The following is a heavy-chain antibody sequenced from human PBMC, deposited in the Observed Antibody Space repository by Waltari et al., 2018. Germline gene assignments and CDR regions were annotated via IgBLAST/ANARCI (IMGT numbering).Heavy chain of an antibody. Sequence: QVQLVQSGAEVKKPGSSVKVSCKASGGTFSSYAISWVRQAPGQGLEWIGVINPIFGTANYEQKVQGRVTIATDESTSTAYMELSSLRSEDTAVYYCARAKQELLSAFDIWGQGTMVTVSS. CDR1: GGTFSSYA. CDR2: INPIFGTA. CDR3: ARAKQELLSAFDI. D-gene: IGHD1-26*01. V-gene: IGHV1-69*05. J-gene: IGHJ3*02.